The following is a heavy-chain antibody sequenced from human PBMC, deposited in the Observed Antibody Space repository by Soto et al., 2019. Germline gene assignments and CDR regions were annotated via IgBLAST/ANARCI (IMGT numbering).Heavy chain of an antibody. CDR2: ISGYNGDT. V-gene: IGHV1-18*01. CDR1: GYTFSRYG. D-gene: IGHD2-8*01. CDR3: AKNGQPPYYYYGMDV. Sequence: QGQLVQSGPEVKKPGASVKVSCKTSGYTFSRYGISWVRQAPGQGLEWMGWISGYNGDTNYAQKGQGRVTMNIDTSTYTAYMELRSLTSDDTAIYYCAKNGQPPYYYYGMDVWGKGTTVTVSS. J-gene: IGHJ6*04.